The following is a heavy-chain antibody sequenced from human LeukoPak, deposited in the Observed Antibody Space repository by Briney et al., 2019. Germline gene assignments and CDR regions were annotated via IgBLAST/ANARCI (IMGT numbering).Heavy chain of an antibody. CDR2: INHSGST. J-gene: IGHJ4*02. CDR1: GGSISSYY. V-gene: IGHV4-34*01. Sequence: KPSETLSLTCTVSGGSISSYYWSWIRQPPGKGLEWIGEINHSGSTNYNPSLKSRVTISVDTSKNQFSLKLSSVTAADTAVYYCARQVTRYSSGWSRLDYWGQGTLVTVSS. D-gene: IGHD6-19*01. CDR3: ARQVTRYSSGWSRLDY.